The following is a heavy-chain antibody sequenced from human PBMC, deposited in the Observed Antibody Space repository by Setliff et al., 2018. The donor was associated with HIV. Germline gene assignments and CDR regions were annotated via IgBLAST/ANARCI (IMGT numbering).Heavy chain of an antibody. CDR2: INHSGST. Sequence: ETLSLTCAVYGGSFSGYYWSWIRQPPGKGLEWIGEINHSGSTNYNPSLTSRVTISVDTSKNQFSLKLSSVTAADTAVYYCARGAIAVAGISYYYYGMDVWGQGTTVTVSS. J-gene: IGHJ6*02. D-gene: IGHD6-19*01. CDR1: GGSFSGYY. CDR3: ARGAIAVAGISYYYYGMDV. V-gene: IGHV4-34*01.